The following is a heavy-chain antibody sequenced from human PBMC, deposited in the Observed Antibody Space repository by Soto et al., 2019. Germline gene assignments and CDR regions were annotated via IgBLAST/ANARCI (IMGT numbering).Heavy chain of an antibody. CDR3: ARALVVAATRYYYGMDV. J-gene: IGHJ6*02. D-gene: IGHD2-15*01. V-gene: IGHV1-2*04. CDR1: GYTFTGYY. CDR2: INPNSGGT. Sequence: AAVKVSCKASGYTFTGYYMHWVRQAPGQGLEWMGWINPNSGGTNYAQKFQGWVTTTRDTSISTAYMELSRLRSDDTAVYYCARALVVAATRYYYGMDVWGQGTTVTVSS.